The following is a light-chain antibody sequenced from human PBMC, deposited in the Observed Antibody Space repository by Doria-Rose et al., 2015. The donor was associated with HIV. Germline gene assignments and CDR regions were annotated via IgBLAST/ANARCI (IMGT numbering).Light chain of an antibody. CDR1: GSNIGAGFD. CDR2: GNT. Sequence: QSVLTQPPSVSGAPGQRVAISCTGSGSNIGAGFDVNWYQQFPGTAPKLLIHGNTNRPSGVPGRFSGSKSGTSASLAISGLRAEDEADYYCQSYDSRLSVYVFGTGTKFTVL. CDR3: QSYDSRLSVYV. V-gene: IGLV1-40*01. J-gene: IGLJ1*01.